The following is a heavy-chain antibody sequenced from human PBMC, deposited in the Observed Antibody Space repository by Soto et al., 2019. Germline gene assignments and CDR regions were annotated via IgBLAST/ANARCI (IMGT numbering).Heavy chain of an antibody. Sequence: ASVKVSCKASGYTFTGYYMHWVRQAPGQGLEWMGWINPNRGGTNYAQKFQGWVTMTRDTSISTAYMKLSSLIPDNTAVYSCANDLTYYDFLTGYYPYGMDYWGQGTRATV. D-gene: IGHD3-9*01. CDR1: GYTFTGYY. J-gene: IGHJ6*02. CDR3: ANDLTYYDFLTGYYPYGMDY. V-gene: IGHV1-2*04. CDR2: INPNRGGT.